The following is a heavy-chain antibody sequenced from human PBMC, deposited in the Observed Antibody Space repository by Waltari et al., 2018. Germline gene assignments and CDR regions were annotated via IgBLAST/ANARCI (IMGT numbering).Heavy chain of an antibody. V-gene: IGHV4-59*11. J-gene: IGHJ3*02. CDR1: GGSISSPY. CDR3: ARAYYGDYVSDAFDI. CDR2: IYYSGST. Sequence: QVQLQESGPGLVKPSETLSLTCTVSGGSISSPYWRWIRQPPGKGMEWIGYIYYSGSTNYNPSLKSRGTISVDTSKNQFSLKLSSVTAADTAVYYCARAYYGDYVSDAFDIWGQGTMVTVSS. D-gene: IGHD4-17*01.